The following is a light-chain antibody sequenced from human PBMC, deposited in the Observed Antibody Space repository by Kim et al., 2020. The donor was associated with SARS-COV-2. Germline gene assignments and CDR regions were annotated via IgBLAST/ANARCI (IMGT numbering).Light chain of an antibody. CDR2: DAS. CDR1: QSISSW. J-gene: IGKJ2*01. CDR3: QQYNSYSPYT. V-gene: IGKV1-5*01. Sequence: DIQMTQSPSTLSASVGDRVTITCRASQSISSWLAWYQQKPGKAPKLLIYDASSLESGVPSRFSVSGSGTEFTLTISSLQPDDFATYYCQQYNSYSPYTFGQGTKLEI.